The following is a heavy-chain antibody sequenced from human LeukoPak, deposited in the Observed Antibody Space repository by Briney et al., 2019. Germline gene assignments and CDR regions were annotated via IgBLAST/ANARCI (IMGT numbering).Heavy chain of an antibody. CDR2: INQDGSEK. Sequence: PGGSLRLSCAASGFIFSTSSITWVRQSPGKGLEWVANINQDGSEKYYVDFVKGRFTISRDNARNSVYLQMNSLRAEDTSVYYCARGTLKELPGLNFYYYMEVGGKGTTVTVSS. V-gene: IGHV3-7*01. CDR3: ARGTLKELPGLNFYYYMEV. D-gene: IGHD1-26*01. J-gene: IGHJ6*03. CDR1: GFIFSTSS.